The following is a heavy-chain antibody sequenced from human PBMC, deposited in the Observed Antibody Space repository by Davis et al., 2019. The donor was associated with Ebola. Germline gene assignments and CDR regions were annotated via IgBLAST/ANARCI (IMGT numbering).Heavy chain of an antibody. CDR2: ISYDASNK. CDR1: GFTFSSYG. CDR3: ARDPPQSGGYV. V-gene: IGHV3-30*03. D-gene: IGHD5-12*01. Sequence: PGGSLRLSCAASGFTFSSYGMHWVRQAPGKGLEWVAIISYDASNKYYADPVKGGFTISRHSSENTVFLQMNSLRPDDTAVYYCARDPPQSGGYVWGQGTLVTVSS. J-gene: IGHJ4*02.